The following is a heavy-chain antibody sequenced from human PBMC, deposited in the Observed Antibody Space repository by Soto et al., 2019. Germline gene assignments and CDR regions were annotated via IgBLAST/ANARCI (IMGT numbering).Heavy chain of an antibody. D-gene: IGHD3-3*01. CDR1: GGSISRGGYA. J-gene: IGHJ4*02. Sequence: SETLSLTCAVSGGSISRGGYAWSWIRQPPGKGLEWIGYIYHSGTTYYNPSLESRVTISVDRSTNQFSLKLSSVTAADTAVYYCARADFSGFNDYWGQGTLVTVSS. CDR2: IYHSGTT. CDR3: ARADFSGFNDY. V-gene: IGHV4-30-2*01.